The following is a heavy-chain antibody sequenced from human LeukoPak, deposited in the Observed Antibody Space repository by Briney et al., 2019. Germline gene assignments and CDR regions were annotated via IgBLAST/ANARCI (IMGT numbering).Heavy chain of an antibody. V-gene: IGHV4-59*01. CDR1: GGSISSYY. D-gene: IGHD6-13*01. CDR2: IYYSGST. CDR3: AGAAAGTWFDP. J-gene: IGHJ5*02. Sequence: SETLSLTCTVSGGSISSYYWSWIRQPPGKGLEWIGYIYYSGSTNYNPSLKSRVTISVDTSKNQFFPKLGSVAAADTAVDYCAGAAAGTWFDPWGQGTVVTVSS.